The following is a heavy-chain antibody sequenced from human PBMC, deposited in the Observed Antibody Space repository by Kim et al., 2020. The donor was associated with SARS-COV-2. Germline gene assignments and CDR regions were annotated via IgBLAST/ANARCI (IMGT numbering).Heavy chain of an antibody. CDR3: AREPLLWFGESYTYYGMDV. D-gene: IGHD3-10*01. CDR1: GGTFSSYA. J-gene: IGHJ6*02. V-gene: IGHV1-69*13. CDR2: IIPIFGTA. Sequence: SVKVSCKASGGTFSSYAISWVRQAPGQGLEWMGGIIPIFGTANYAQKFQGRVTITADESTSTAYMELSSLRSEDTAVYYCAREPLLWFGESYTYYGMDVWGQGTTVTVSS.